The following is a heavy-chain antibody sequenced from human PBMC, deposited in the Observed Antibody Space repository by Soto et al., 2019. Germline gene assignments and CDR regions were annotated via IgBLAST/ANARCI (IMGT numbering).Heavy chain of an antibody. CDR2: IYYSGST. V-gene: IGHV4-59*01. CDR1: GGSISSYY. Sequence: QVQLQESGPGLVKPSETLSLTCTVSGGSISSYYWSWIRQPPGKGLEWIGYIYYSGSTNYNPSLKSRVTISVYTSKNQFSLKLSSVTAADTAVYYCARGVTIFGVVTGSYWYFDLWGRGTLVTVSS. CDR3: ARGVTIFGVVTGSYWYFDL. J-gene: IGHJ2*01. D-gene: IGHD3-3*01.